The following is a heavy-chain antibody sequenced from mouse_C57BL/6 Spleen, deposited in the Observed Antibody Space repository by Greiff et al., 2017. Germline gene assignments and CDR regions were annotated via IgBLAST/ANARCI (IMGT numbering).Heavy chain of an antibody. CDR3: ARRDYDYDGGFAY. D-gene: IGHD2-4*01. CDR1: GYTITSYW. J-gene: IGHJ3*01. Sequence: VQLQRSGAELAKPGASVKLSCKASGYTITSYWMHWVKPRPGQGLEWIGYINTSSGYTKYNQKFKDKATLTADKSSSTAYMQLSSLTDEDSAVYYCARRDYDYDGGFAYWGQGTLVTVSA. CDR2: INTSSGYT. V-gene: IGHV1-7*01.